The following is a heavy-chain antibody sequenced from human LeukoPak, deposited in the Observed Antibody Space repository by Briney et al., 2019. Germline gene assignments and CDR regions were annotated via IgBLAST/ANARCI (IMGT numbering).Heavy chain of an antibody. CDR3: AKHRMVRGLFTDYYFYD. Sequence: PGGSLRLSCAASGFTFSSYAMNWVRQAPGKGLEWVSAISGGGGTTYYADSVKGRFTISRDNSKNTLHLQMNSLRADDTAVYYCAKHRMVRGLFTDYYFYDWGQGTLVTVSS. D-gene: IGHD3-10*01. CDR2: ISGGGGTT. CDR1: GFTFSSYA. J-gene: IGHJ4*02. V-gene: IGHV3-23*01.